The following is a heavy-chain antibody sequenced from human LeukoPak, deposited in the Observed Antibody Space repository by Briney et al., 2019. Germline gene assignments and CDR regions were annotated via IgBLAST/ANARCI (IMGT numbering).Heavy chain of an antibody. CDR2: ISGSGGST. V-gene: IGHV3-23*01. CDR3: ARGRYQLPVTYYYYYGMDV. J-gene: IGHJ6*02. D-gene: IGHD2-2*01. CDR1: GFTFSSYA. Sequence: PGGSLRLSCAASGFTFSSYAMSWVRQAPGKGLEWVSAISGSGGSTYYADSVKGRFTIPRDNSKNTLYLQMNSLRAEDTAVYYCARGRYQLPVTYYYYYGMDVWGQGTTVTVAS.